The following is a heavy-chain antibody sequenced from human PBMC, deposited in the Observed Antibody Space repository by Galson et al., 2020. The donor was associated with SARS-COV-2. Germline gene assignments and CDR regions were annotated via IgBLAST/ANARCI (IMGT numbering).Heavy chain of an antibody. J-gene: IGHJ4*02. CDR2: ISWNSRSI. V-gene: IGHV3-9*01. Sequence: SLKISCAASEFTFDDYAMHWVRQVPGKGLEWVSGISWNSRSIAYADSVTGRFTIPRDNAKNSLYLQMNSLRVEDTAMYYCAKDKLGGYYDSTGFSYFDSWCQGTLLTVSS. CDR1: EFTFDDYA. D-gene: IGHD3-22*01. CDR3: AKDKLGGYYDSTGFSYFDS.